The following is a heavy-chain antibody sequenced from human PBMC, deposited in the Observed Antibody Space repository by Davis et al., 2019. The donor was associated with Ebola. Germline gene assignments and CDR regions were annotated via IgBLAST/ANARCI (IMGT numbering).Heavy chain of an antibody. Sequence: AASVKVSCKASGYTFTSYYMHWVRQAPGQGLEWMGIINPSGGSTSYAQKFQGRVTMTRDTSTSTVYMELSSLRSEDTAVYYCARDLGYDSSGYYYEIDYWGQGTLVTVSS. CDR3: ARDLGYDSSGYYYEIDY. CDR2: INPSGGST. D-gene: IGHD3-22*01. J-gene: IGHJ4*02. CDR1: GYTFTSYY. V-gene: IGHV1-46*01.